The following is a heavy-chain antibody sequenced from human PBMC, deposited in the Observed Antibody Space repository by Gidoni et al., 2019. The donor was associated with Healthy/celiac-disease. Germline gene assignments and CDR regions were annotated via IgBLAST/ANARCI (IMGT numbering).Heavy chain of an antibody. CDR1: GFTFSSYG. V-gene: IGHV3-33*01. D-gene: IGHD6-19*01. J-gene: IGHJ5*02. Sequence: QVQLVESGGGVVQPGRSLRLSCAASGFTFSSYGMHWVRQAPAKVLGGVAVIWYDESNKYDADSVKGRFTISRDNSKNTLYLQMNSLRAEDTAVYYCARDAVAGTGYNWFDPWGQGTLVTVSS. CDR3: ARDAVAGTGYNWFDP. CDR2: IWYDESNK.